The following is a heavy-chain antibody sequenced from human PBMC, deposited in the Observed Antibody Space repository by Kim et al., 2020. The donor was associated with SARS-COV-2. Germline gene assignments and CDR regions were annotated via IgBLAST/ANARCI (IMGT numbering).Heavy chain of an antibody. CDR3: ARVTGLAAAAIDAFDI. D-gene: IGHD6-13*01. CDR2: INNDGSRT. V-gene: IGHV3-74*01. J-gene: IGHJ3*02. Sequence: GGSLRLSCAASGLTFSRYWMHWVRQAPGKGLVWVSHINNDGSRTRYADSVKGRFTISRDNAKNTLYLQMNSLRAEDTAVYYCARVTGLAAAAIDAFDIWGQGTMVTVSS. CDR1: GLTFSRYW.